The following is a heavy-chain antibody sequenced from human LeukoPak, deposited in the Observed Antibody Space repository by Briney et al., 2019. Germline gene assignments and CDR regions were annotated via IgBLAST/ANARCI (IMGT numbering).Heavy chain of an antibody. CDR3: ARDRSGGYDWNYFDY. CDR2: ISSSSSYI. D-gene: IGHD5-12*01. CDR1: GFTFSSYS. V-gene: IGHV3-21*01. J-gene: IGHJ4*02. Sequence: PGGSLRLSCAASGFTFSSYSMNWVRQAPGKGLEWVSSISSSSSYIYYADSVKGRFTISRDNAKNSLYLQMNSLRAEDTAVYYCARDRSGGYDWNYFDYWGQGTLVAVSS.